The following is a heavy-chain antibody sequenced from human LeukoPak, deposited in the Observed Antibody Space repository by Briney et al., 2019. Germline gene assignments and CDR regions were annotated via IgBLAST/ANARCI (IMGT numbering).Heavy chain of an antibody. V-gene: IGHV4-39*07. J-gene: IGHJ4*02. D-gene: IGHD2-2*01. CDR2: IYYSGST. Sequence: SETLSLTCTVSGGSISSSSYYWGWIRQPPGKGLEWIGSIYYSGSTYYNPSLKSRVTISVDTSKNQFSLKLSSVTAADTAVYYCARGGGGYCSSTSCYLDYWGQGTLVTVSS. CDR3: ARGGGGYCSSTSCYLDY. CDR1: GGSISSSSYY.